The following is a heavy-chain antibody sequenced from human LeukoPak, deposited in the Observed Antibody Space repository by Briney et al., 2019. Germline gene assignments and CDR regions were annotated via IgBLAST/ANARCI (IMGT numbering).Heavy chain of an antibody. V-gene: IGHV1-69*13. CDR3: ARGNPFDY. Sequence: SVKVSCKASGYTFTSYAMNWVRQAPGQGLEWMGGIIPIFGTANYAQKFQGRVTITADESTSTAYMELSSLRSEDTAVYYCARGNPFDYWGQGTLVTVSS. CDR1: GYTFTSYA. D-gene: IGHD1-14*01. CDR2: IIPIFGTA. J-gene: IGHJ4*02.